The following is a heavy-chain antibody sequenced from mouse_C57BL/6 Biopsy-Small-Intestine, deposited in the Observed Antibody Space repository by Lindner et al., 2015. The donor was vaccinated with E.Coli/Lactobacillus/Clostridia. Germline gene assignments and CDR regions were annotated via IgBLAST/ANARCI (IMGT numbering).Heavy chain of an antibody. CDR1: GFTFSSYA. V-gene: IGHV5-4*01. CDR3: ARGDGYSAWFAY. D-gene: IGHD2-3*01. Sequence: VQLQESGGGLVKPGGSLKLSCAASGFTFSSYAMSWVRQTPEKRLEWVATISGGGSYTYYPDNVKGRFTISRDNAKNNLYLQMSHLKSEDTAMYYCARGDGYSAWFAYWGQGTLVTVSA. CDR2: ISGGGSYT. J-gene: IGHJ3*01.